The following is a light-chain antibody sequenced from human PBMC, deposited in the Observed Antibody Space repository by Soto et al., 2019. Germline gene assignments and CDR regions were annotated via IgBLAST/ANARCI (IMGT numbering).Light chain of an antibody. J-gene: IGKJ2*01. V-gene: IGKV1-33*01. CDR1: QDINNY. Sequence: DIQMTQSPSSLSASVGDTVTITCQASQDINNYLNWYQLKPGKAPKLLIYDTSELDTGVPSRFSGSGSGTDFSFTISSLQPEDAATYYCQQYDKLVSFGQGTNLEIK. CDR2: DTS. CDR3: QQYDKLVS.